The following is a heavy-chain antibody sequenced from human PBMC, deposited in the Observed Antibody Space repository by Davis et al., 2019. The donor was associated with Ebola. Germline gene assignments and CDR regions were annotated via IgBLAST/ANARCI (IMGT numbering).Heavy chain of an antibody. Sequence: MPSETLSLTCTVSGGSISSYYWSWIRQPPGKGLEWIGYIYYSGSTYYNPSLKSRVTISVDTSKNQFSLKLSSVTAADTAVYYCASSEPIGYYYDSSGFDIWGKGQWSPSLQ. CDR3: ASSEPIGYYYDSSGFDI. D-gene: IGHD3-22*01. V-gene: IGHV4-59*12. CDR2: IYYSGST. J-gene: IGHJ3*02. CDR1: GGSISSYY.